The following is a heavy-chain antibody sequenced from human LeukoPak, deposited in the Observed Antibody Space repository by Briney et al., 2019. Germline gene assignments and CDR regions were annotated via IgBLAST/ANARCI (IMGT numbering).Heavy chain of an antibody. J-gene: IGHJ6*03. CDR1: GYTFTGYY. CDR3: ARAGQLVGLDFYYYMDV. D-gene: IGHD6-6*01. Sequence: ASVKVSCKASGYTFTGYYMHWVRQAPGQGLEWMGWINPNSDGTNYAQKFQGRVTMTRDTSISTAYMELSRLRSDDTGVYYCARAGQLVGLDFYYYMDVWGKGTTVTVSS. V-gene: IGHV1-2*02. CDR2: INPNSDGT.